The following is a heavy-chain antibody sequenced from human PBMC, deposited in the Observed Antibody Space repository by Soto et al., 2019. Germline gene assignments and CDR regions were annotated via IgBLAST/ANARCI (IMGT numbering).Heavy chain of an antibody. CDR3: ARVEHYYDSSGSTHY. Sequence: GASVKVSCKASGYTFTSYGISWVRQAPGQGLEWMGWISAYNGNTNYAQKLQGRVTMTTDTSTSTAYMELRSLRSDDTAVYYCARVEHYYDSSGSTHYWGQGTLVTVSS. CDR1: GYTFTSYG. D-gene: IGHD3-22*01. J-gene: IGHJ4*02. CDR2: ISAYNGNT. V-gene: IGHV1-18*04.